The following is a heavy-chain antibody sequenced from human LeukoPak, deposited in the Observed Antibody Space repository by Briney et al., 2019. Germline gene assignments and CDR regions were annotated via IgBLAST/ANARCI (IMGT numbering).Heavy chain of an antibody. CDR2: IYYSGST. CDR3: ARLQRVERYQLLLSWRGKNYYFDY. V-gene: IGHV4-39*07. J-gene: IGHJ4*02. CDR1: GGSISSSSYY. Sequence: SETLSLTCTVSGGSISSSSYYWGWIRQPPGKGLEWIGSIYYSGSTYYNPSLKSRVTISVDTSKNQFSPKLSSVTAADTAVYYCARLQRVERYQLLLSWRGKNYYFDYWGQGTLVTVSS. D-gene: IGHD2-2*01.